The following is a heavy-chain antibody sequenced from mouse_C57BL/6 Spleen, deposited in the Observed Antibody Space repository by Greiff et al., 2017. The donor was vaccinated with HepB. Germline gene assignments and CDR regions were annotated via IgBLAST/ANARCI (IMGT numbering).Heavy chain of an antibody. V-gene: IGHV1-80*01. CDR2: IYPGDGDT. J-gene: IGHJ1*03. D-gene: IGHD2-5*01. CDR3: ARDSNYVGWYFDV. Sequence: VKLMESGAELVKPGASVKISCKASGYAFSSYWMNWVKQRPGKGLEWIGQIYPGDGDTNYNGKFKGKATLTADKSSSTAYMQLSSLTSEDSAVYFCARDSNYVGWYFDVWGTGTTVTVSS. CDR1: GYAFSSYW.